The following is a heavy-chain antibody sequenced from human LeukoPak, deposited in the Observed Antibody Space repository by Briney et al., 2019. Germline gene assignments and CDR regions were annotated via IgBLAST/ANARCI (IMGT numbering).Heavy chain of an antibody. V-gene: IGHV3-74*01. Sequence: GGSLRLSCAASGFTFSAYWMHWVRQAPGKGLVWVSRVKYCGSTTTYADSVTGRFTISRDNAKNILYLQMNSLRVEDTAVYYCARDLDWLLFDYWGQGTLFTVSS. D-gene: IGHD3-9*01. CDR3: ARDLDWLLFDY. J-gene: IGHJ4*02. CDR1: GFTFSAYW. CDR2: VKYCGSTT.